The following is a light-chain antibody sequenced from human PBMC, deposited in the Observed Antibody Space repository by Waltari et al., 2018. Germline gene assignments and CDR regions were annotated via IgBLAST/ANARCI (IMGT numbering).Light chain of an antibody. J-gene: IGLJ1*01. CDR2: AVN. CDR1: SSVLGVSNH. V-gene: IGLV2-11*01. Sequence: QSSQTHPRSVSCSPGPSVTLPGPATSSVLGVSNHVACYQMYPGKAPKLLIYAVNLRPSGVPDRFSGSKSGNTASLTISGLQAEDEADYYCYSYAGSYTLYVFGTGTEVTVL. CDR3: YSYAGSYTLYV.